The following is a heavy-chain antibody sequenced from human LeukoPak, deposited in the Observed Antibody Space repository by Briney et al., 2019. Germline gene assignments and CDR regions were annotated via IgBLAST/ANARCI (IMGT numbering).Heavy chain of an antibody. CDR2: IYYSGST. J-gene: IGHJ4*02. CDR3: ARLITMSTPYYFDY. CDR1: GGSISSSSYY. V-gene: IGHV4-39*01. D-gene: IGHD3-10*02. Sequence: PAETLSLTCTVSGGSISSSSYYWGWIRQPPGKGLEWIGSIYYSGSTYYNPSLKSRVTISVDTSKNQFSLKLSSVTAADTAVYYCARLITMSTPYYFDYWGQGTLVTVSS.